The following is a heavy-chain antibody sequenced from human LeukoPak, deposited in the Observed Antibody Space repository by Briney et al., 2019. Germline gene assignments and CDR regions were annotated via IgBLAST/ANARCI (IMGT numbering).Heavy chain of an antibody. CDR2: IFSNDEK. CDR1: GFSLSNARMG. Sequence: SGPVLVKPAETLTLTCTVSGFSLSNARMGVSWIRQPPGKALEWLAHIFSNDEKSYSTSLKSRPTISKDTSKSQVVLTMTNMDPVDTATYYCARIDYDSSGYYFPFDTWGQGTLVTVSS. CDR3: ARIDYDSSGYYFPFDT. J-gene: IGHJ5*02. V-gene: IGHV2-26*01. D-gene: IGHD3-22*01.